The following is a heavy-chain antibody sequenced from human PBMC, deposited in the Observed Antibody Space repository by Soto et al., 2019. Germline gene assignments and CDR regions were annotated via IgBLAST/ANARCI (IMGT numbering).Heavy chain of an antibody. CDR3: ARHITMIVVAGAFDI. J-gene: IGHJ3*02. V-gene: IGHV5-51*01. CDR2: MYPGDSDT. D-gene: IGHD3-22*01. Sequence: PGESLKISCKGSGYSFTSYWIGWVRQMPGKGLELMGIMYPGDSDTRYSPSFQGQVTISADKSISTAYLQWSSLKASDTAMYYCARHITMIVVAGAFDIWGQGTRVTVSS. CDR1: GYSFTSYW.